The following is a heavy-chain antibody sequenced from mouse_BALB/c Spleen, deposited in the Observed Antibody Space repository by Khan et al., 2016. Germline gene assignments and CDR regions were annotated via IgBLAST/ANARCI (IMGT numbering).Heavy chain of an antibody. V-gene: IGHV1-80*01. CDR3: ARSGYGYDY. Sequence: QVQLQQSGAELVRPGSSVKISCKASGYAFSIYWMNWVKQRPGQGLEWIGQIYPGDGDTDYNGKFKDKATLTADKSSSTAYMQLSSLTSEDSAGYFCARSGYGYDYWGQGTTLTVSS. CDR1: GYAFSIYW. J-gene: IGHJ2*01. D-gene: IGHD2-2*01. CDR2: IYPGDGDT.